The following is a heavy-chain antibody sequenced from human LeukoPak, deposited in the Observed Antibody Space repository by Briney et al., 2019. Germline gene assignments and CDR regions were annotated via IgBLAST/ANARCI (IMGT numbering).Heavy chain of an antibody. CDR2: VNLQGST. CDR3: ARRGTVTDGSFDY. Sequence: SGTLSLTCGVSGGSISNTNWWTWVRQPPGTGLEWIGEVNLQGSTNYNPSLKSRVTISVDTSKNQFSLKLSSVTAADTAVYYCARRGTVTDGSFDYWGQGTLVTVSS. J-gene: IGHJ4*02. D-gene: IGHD4-17*01. V-gene: IGHV4-4*02. CDR1: GGSISNTNW.